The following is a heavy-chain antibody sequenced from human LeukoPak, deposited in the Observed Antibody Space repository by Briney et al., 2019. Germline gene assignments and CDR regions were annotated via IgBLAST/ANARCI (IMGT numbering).Heavy chain of an antibody. J-gene: IGHJ5*02. D-gene: IGHD3-22*01. V-gene: IGHV3-33*01. CDR1: GFTFSSYG. CDR3: ARDCQTAYYDSSGLNP. CDR2: IWYDGSNK. Sequence: GGSLRLSCAASGFTFSSYGMHWVRQAPGKGLEWVAVIWYDGSNKYYADSVKGRFTISRDNSKNTLYLQMNSLRAEDTAVYYCARDCQTAYYDSSGLNPWGQGTLVTVSS.